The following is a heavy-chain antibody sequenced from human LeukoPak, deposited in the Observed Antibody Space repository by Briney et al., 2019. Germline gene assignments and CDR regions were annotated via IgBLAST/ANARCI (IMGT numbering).Heavy chain of an antibody. D-gene: IGHD2-2*01. CDR1: GFTFSSYA. Sequence: GGSLRLPCAASGFTFSSYAMSWVRQAPGKGLEWVSAISGSGGSTYHADSVKGRFTISRDNSKNTLYLQMNSLRAEDTAVYYCAKGAFDIVVVPAAENWFDPWGQGTLVTVSS. V-gene: IGHV3-23*01. J-gene: IGHJ5*02. CDR3: AKGAFDIVVVPAAENWFDP. CDR2: ISGSGGST.